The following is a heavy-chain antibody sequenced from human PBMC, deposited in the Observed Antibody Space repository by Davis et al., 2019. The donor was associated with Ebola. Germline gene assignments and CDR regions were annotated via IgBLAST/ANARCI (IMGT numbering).Heavy chain of an antibody. V-gene: IGHV1-8*01. CDR3: ARAQFPTTSDH. CDR1: GYTFTSYD. D-gene: IGHD1-1*01. J-gene: IGHJ4*02. Sequence: ASVKVSCKASGYTFTSYDINWVRQATGQGLEWMGWMNPKSGNTGYAQKLQGRVTMNTDTSTTTAYMEVGGLRSDDTAVYYCARAQFPTTSDHWGQGTLVTVSS. CDR2: MNPKSGNT.